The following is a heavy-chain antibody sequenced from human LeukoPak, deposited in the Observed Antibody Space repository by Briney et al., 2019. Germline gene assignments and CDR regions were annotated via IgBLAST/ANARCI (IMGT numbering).Heavy chain of an antibody. V-gene: IGHV3-7*01. CDR1: GFTFSSYW. CDR3: ARVPAAHYYYYYYVDV. J-gene: IGHJ6*03. D-gene: IGHD2-2*01. CDR2: IKQDGSEK. Sequence: PGGSLRLSCAASGFTFSSYWMSWVRQAPGKGLEWVANIKQDGSEKYYVDSVKGRFTISRDNAKNSLYLQMNSLRAEDTAVYYCARVPAAHYYYYYYVDVWGKGTTVTVSS.